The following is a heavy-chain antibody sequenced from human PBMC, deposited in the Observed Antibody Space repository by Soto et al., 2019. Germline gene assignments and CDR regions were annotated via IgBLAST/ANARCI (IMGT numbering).Heavy chain of an antibody. CDR3: ARSPGIYDILTGLELYGMDV. J-gene: IGHJ6*02. CDR2: INAGNGNT. CDR1: GYTFTSYA. Sequence: VASVKVSCKASGYTFTSYAMHWVRQAPGQRLEWMGWINAGNGNTKYSQKFQGRVTITRDTSASTAYMELSSLRSEDTAVYYCARSPGIYDILTGLELYGMDVWGQGTTVTVSS. D-gene: IGHD3-9*01. V-gene: IGHV1-3*01.